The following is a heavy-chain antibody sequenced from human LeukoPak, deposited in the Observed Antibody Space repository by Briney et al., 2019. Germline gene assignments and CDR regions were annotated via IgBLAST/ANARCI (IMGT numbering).Heavy chain of an antibody. CDR1: GYTFTSYG. Sequence: ASVKVSCKASGYTFTSYGISWVRQAPGQGLEWMGWISPYKGNTNYAQKFQGRVTMTRDTSISTAYMELSRLRSDDTAVYYCARGRVLRFLEWASSFDYWGQGTLVTVSS. CDR2: ISPYKGNT. CDR3: ARGRVLRFLEWASSFDY. V-gene: IGHV1-18*01. J-gene: IGHJ4*02. D-gene: IGHD3-3*01.